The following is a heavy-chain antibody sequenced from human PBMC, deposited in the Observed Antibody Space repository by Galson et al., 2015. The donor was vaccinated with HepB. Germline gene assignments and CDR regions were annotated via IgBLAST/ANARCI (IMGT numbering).Heavy chain of an antibody. Sequence: SVKVSCKASGYTFTSYAMHWVRQAPGQRLEWMGWINAGNGNTKYSQKFQGRVTITRDTSASTAYMELSSLRSEDAAVYYCTKPVSAGGYYFDYWGQGTLVTVSS. D-gene: IGHD6-25*01. CDR1: GYTFTSYA. CDR3: TKPVSAGGYYFDY. CDR2: INAGNGNT. V-gene: IGHV1-3*01. J-gene: IGHJ4*02.